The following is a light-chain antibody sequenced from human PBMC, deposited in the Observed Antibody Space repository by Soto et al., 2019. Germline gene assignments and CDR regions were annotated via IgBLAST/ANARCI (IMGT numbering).Light chain of an antibody. Sequence: EIVMTQSPSTLSVSPGERAALSCRASQSVSSKLAWYRQRPGQAPRLVIYDTSTRATGIPDRFSGSGSGTDFTLTISRLEPEDFAVYYCQQYGNSPITFGQGTRLEI. J-gene: IGKJ5*01. CDR3: QQYGNSPIT. CDR1: QSVSSK. V-gene: IGKV3-20*01. CDR2: DTS.